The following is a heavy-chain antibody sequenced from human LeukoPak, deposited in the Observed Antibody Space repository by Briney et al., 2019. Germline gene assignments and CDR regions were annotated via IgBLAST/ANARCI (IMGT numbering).Heavy chain of an antibody. D-gene: IGHD2-2*01. V-gene: IGHV3-9*01. CDR2: ISWNSGSI. Sequence: PGGSLRLSCAASGFTFDDYAMHWVRQAPGKGLEWVSGISWNSGSIGYADSVKGRFTISRDNAKNSLYLQMNSLRAEDTALYYCAKDIGIVVVPAASRSDYYYGVDVWGQGTTVTVSS. CDR1: GFTFDDYA. CDR3: AKDIGIVVVPAASRSDYYYGVDV. J-gene: IGHJ6*02.